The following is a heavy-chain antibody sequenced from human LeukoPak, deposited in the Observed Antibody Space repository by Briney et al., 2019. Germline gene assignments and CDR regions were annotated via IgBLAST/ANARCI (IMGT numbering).Heavy chain of an antibody. CDR2: ISGSGGST. V-gene: IGHV3-23*01. J-gene: IGHJ3*02. Sequence: GGSLRLSCAASGFTFSSYAMSWVVQAPGKGRKWVSAISGSGGSTYYADSVKGRVTISRDNSKNTLYLQMNSLRAEDTAVYYCCITMVRGGRLDAFDIWGQGTMVTVSS. D-gene: IGHD3-10*01. CDR1: GFTFSSYA. CDR3: CITMVRGGRLDAFDI.